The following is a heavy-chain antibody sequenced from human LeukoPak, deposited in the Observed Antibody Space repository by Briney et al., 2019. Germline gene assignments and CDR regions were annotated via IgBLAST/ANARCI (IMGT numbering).Heavy chain of an antibody. D-gene: IGHD5-18*01. CDR2: ISGSGGST. CDR3: AKDLRWIQLS. V-gene: IGHV3-23*01. CDR1: GGSFSGYY. Sequence: ETLSLTCAVYGGSFSGYYWSWVRQAPGKGLGWVSAISGSGGSTYYADSVKGRFTISRDNSKNTLYLQMNSLRAEDTAVYYCAKDLRWIQLSWGQGTLVTVSS. J-gene: IGHJ4*02.